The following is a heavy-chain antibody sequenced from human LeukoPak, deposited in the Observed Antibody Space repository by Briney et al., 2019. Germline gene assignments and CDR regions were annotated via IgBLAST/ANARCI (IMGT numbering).Heavy chain of an antibody. CDR2: IWYDGSKT. V-gene: IGHV3-33*01. D-gene: IGHD2-2*01. J-gene: IGHJ4*02. CDR3: ARDDCSTTPCYAY. CDR1: GFTFTNYG. Sequence: GRSLGLPCTTSGFTFTNYGINWVRQAPGKGLEWVAAIWYDGSKTSYTDSVKGRFTVSRDISKNTVYLQMNGLKAEDTAVYYCARDDCSTTPCYAYWGQGTLVTVSS.